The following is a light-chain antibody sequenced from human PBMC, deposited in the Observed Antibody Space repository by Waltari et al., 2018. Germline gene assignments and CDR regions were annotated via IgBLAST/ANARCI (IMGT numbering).Light chain of an antibody. Sequence: DIVMTQSPATLSVSPGERATLSCRASQSIGSNLAWYQHKPGQAPRFLIYGASTRATGIPVRFSGSGSGTEFTLTISSLQSADFAVYFCQQYNNWPVTFGQGKKVEIK. CDR1: QSIGSN. CDR2: GAS. CDR3: QQYNNWPVT. J-gene: IGKJ1*01. V-gene: IGKV3-15*01.